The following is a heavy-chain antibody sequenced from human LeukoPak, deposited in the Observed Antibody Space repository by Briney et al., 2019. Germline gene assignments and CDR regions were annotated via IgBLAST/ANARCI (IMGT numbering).Heavy chain of an antibody. D-gene: IGHD3-16*01. CDR2: IYSSGST. CDR1: GGSISSGSYY. Sequence: SETLSLTCTVSGGSISSGSYYWSWIRQPAGKGLEWIGRIYSSGSTNYNPSLKSRVTISVDTSKNQFSLNLSSVTAADTAVYSCARDGGTGYFDYWGQGTLVTVSS. J-gene: IGHJ4*02. V-gene: IGHV4-61*02. CDR3: ARDGGTGYFDY.